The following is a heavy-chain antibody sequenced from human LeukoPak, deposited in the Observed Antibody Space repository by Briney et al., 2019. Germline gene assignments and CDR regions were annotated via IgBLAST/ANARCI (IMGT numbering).Heavy chain of an antibody. V-gene: IGHV3-21*01. Sequence: GGSLLLSCEASGFPFTTYSMTWVRQAPGKGREGVSIISSGSRAIFSAGALKGRFTISRADAKNLLYLDMNSLRAEDTAVYYCARGHTAVTRHFDFWGQGTLVTVSS. CDR2: ISSGSRAI. CDR1: GFPFTTYS. CDR3: ARGHTAVTRHFDF. D-gene: IGHD4-17*01. J-gene: IGHJ4*02.